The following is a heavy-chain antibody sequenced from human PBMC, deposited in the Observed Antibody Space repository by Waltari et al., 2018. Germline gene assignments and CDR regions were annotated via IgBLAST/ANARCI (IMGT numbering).Heavy chain of an antibody. J-gene: IGHJ3*01. CDR2: YDPEDSET. V-gene: IGHV1-24*01. CDR3: ARYYGSL. D-gene: IGHD3-10*01. Sequence: QVQLVQSGAEVKKPGASVKVPCKLSGYTLTEFSMHRVRQAAGKGLEWMGVYDPEDSETIYAQKFQGSVTMTADTSKDSAYMELSSLRSAATAMYDCARYYGSLWGQGTMVTVSS. CDR1: GYTLTEFS.